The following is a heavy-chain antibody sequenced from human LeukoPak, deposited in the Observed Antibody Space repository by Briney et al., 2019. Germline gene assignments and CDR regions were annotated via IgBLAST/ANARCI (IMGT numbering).Heavy chain of an antibody. J-gene: IGHJ5*02. CDR3: ARDFYASGFYLWFDP. CDR2: ISPSGTT. CDR1: GGYTGSHY. V-gene: IGHV4-4*07. D-gene: IGHD2/OR15-2a*01. Sequence: SETLSLTCTVSGGYTGSHYWSWIRQPAGKGLEWIGRISPSGTTHYNPSLGSRVTMSVDTSKNYFSLRLSSVTAADTAVYYCARDFYASGFYLWFDPWGQGMLVTVSS.